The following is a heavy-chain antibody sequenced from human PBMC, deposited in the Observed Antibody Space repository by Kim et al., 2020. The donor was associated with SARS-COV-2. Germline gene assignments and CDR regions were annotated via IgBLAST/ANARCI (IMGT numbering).Heavy chain of an antibody. D-gene: IGHD6-6*01. Sequence: ASVKVSCKASGYTFTGYYMHWVRQAPGQGLEWMGRINPNSGGTNYAQKFQGRVTMTRDTSISTAYMELSRLRSDDTAVYYCARAPSPIREQLVTNWFDPWGQGTLVTVSS. CDR1: GYTFTGYY. CDR2: INPNSGGT. V-gene: IGHV1-2*06. CDR3: ARAPSPIREQLVTNWFDP. J-gene: IGHJ5*02.